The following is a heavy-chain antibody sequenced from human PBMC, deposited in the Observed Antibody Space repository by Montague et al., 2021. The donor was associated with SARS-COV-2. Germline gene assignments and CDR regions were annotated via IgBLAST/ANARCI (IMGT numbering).Heavy chain of an antibody. CDR3: ARGRYSSSWYGTRYYFDY. V-gene: IGHV4-34*01. Sequence: SETLSLTCAVYGESFSGYYWSWIRQPPGKGLEWIGEITHSGSTNYNPSLKSRVTISLDTSANQFSLKLSSVTAADTAVYYCARGRYSSSWYGTRYYFDYWGQGTLVTVSS. D-gene: IGHD6-13*01. CDR2: ITHSGST. CDR1: GESFSGYY. J-gene: IGHJ4*02.